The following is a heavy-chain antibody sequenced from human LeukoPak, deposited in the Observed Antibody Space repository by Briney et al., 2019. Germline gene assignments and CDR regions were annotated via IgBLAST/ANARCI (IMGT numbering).Heavy chain of an antibody. CDR2: INAGNGNT. J-gene: IGHJ4*02. CDR1: GYTFTSYA. V-gene: IGHV1-3*01. D-gene: IGHD4-17*01. Sequence: ASVKVSCKASGYTFTSYAMHWVRQAPGQRLEWMGWINAGNGNTKYSQKFQGRVTITRDTSASTAYMELSRLRSEDTAVYYCARFMTTVTLFDYWGQGTLVTVSS. CDR3: ARFMTTVTLFDY.